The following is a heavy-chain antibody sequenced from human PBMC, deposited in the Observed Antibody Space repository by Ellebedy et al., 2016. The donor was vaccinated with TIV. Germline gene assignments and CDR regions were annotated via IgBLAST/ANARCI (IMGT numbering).Heavy chain of an antibody. J-gene: IGHJ5*02. V-gene: IGHV3-23*01. Sequence: GGSLRLSXAASGFTFSSYAMSWVRQAPGKGLEWVSAISGSGGSTYYADSVKGRFTISRDNSKNTLYLQMNSLRAEDTAVYYCAKMYIPIRINNWFDPWGQGTLVTVSS. D-gene: IGHD2-2*02. CDR2: ISGSGGST. CDR1: GFTFSSYA. CDR3: AKMYIPIRINNWFDP.